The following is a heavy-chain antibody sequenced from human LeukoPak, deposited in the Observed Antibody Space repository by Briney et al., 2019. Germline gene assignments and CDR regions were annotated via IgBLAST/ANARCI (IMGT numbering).Heavy chain of an antibody. CDR3: ASPGYRGYDRRLYYFDY. Sequence: SETLSLTCAVYGGSFSGYYWSWIRQPPGKGLEWIGEIIHSGSTNYNPSLKSRVTISVDTSKNQFSLKLSSVTAADTAVYYCASPGYRGYDRRLYYFDYWGKGTRVTVSS. CDR2: IIHSGST. D-gene: IGHD5-12*01. J-gene: IGHJ4*02. CDR1: GGSFSGYY. V-gene: IGHV4-34*12.